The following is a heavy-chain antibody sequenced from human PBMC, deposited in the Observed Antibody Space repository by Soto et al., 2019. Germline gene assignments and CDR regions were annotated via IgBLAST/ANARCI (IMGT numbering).Heavy chain of an antibody. CDR2: IYYSGST. D-gene: IGHD6-13*01. CDR1: GGSISSSSYY. CDR3: ARQFALAAAGTDAFDI. Sequence: SETLSLTCTVSGGSISSSSYYWGWIRQPPGRGLEWIGSIYYSGSTYYNPSLKSRVTISVDTSKNQSSLKLSSVTAADTAVYYCARQFALAAAGTDAFDIWGQGTMVTVSS. J-gene: IGHJ3*02. V-gene: IGHV4-39*01.